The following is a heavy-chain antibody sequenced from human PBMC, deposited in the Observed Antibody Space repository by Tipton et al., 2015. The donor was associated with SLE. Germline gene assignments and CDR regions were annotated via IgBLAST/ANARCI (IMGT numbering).Heavy chain of an antibody. J-gene: IGHJ4*02. D-gene: IGHD5-18*01. CDR1: GGSISGYY. CDR3: ASLGYSYGLGFDY. Sequence: TLSLTCTVSGGSISGYYWSWIRQPPGKGLEWIAYIHNNGNTNYNPSLKSRVTTSVDTSKNQLSLKLSSVTAADTAVYYCASLGYSYGLGFDYWGQGTLVTVSS. CDR2: IHNNGNT. V-gene: IGHV4-59*07.